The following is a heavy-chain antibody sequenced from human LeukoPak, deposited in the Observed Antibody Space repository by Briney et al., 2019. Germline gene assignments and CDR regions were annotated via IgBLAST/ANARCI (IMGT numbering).Heavy chain of an antibody. CDR3: RWEHSMYSGRVD. Sequence: GSLRLSCAGSGFPFSPAWMSWVRQAPGKGLEWVGRIKSEGSGGTTDYAAPVKGRFTVSRDDSKNTVYLEMNSLKIEDTAVCYCRWEHSMYSGRVDWGRGTAVTVSS. CDR1: GFPFSPAW. CDR2: IKSEGSGGTT. J-gene: IGHJ4*01. V-gene: IGHV3-15*01. D-gene: IGHD1/OR15-1a*01.